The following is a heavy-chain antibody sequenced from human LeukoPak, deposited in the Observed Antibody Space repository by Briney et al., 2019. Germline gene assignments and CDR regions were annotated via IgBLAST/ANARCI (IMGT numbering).Heavy chain of an antibody. CDR1: GFSISNHQ. J-gene: IGHJ4*02. CDR3: AKDIRGYSYGYVDY. CDR2: ISYDGSNE. V-gene: IGHV3-30*18. D-gene: IGHD5-18*01. Sequence: GGSLRLSCVGSGFSISNHQMNWVRQAPGKGLEWVAFISYDGSNEYSADSVKGRFTISRDSSKNTLYLQMNSLRAEDTAVYYCAKDIRGYSYGYVDYWGQGTLVTVSS.